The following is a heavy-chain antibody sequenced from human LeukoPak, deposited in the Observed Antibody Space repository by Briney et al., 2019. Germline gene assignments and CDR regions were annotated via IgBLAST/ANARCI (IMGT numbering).Heavy chain of an antibody. CDR2: ISSSGSTI. J-gene: IGHJ4*02. CDR1: GFTFSDYY. D-gene: IGHD2-2*01. V-gene: IGHV3-11*04. Sequence: PGGSLRLSCAASGFTFSDYYMGWIRQAPGKGLEWVSYISSSGSTIYYADSVKGRFTISRDNAKNSLYLQMNSLRAEDTAVYYCARVRYCSSTSCSPFDYWGQGTLVTVSS. CDR3: ARVRYCSSTSCSPFDY.